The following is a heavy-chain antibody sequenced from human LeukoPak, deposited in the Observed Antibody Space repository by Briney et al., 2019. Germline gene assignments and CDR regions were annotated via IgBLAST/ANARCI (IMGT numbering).Heavy chain of an antibody. Sequence: PGGTLRLSCADSGFTFSSYAMSWVRQAPGKGLEWVSAISGSGGSTYYADSVKGRFTISRDNSKNTLYLQMNSLRAEDTAVYYCAKTGYDYIWGSYRPTFFDYWGQGTLVTVSS. CDR1: GFTFSSYA. J-gene: IGHJ4*02. V-gene: IGHV3-23*01. D-gene: IGHD3-16*02. CDR3: AKTGYDYIWGSYRPTFFDY. CDR2: ISGSGGST.